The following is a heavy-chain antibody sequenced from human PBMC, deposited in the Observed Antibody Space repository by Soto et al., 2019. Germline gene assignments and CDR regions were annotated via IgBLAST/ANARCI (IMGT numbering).Heavy chain of an antibody. J-gene: IGHJ4*02. V-gene: IGHV3-48*01. D-gene: IGHD5-18*01. CDR3: ARDSGYSYRPFDS. CDR2: ISSSSSTI. Sequence: GKGLEWVSYISSSSSTIYYADSVKGRFTISRDNAKNSLYLQMNSLRAEDTAVYYCARDSGYSYRPFDSWGTGTLVTGSS.